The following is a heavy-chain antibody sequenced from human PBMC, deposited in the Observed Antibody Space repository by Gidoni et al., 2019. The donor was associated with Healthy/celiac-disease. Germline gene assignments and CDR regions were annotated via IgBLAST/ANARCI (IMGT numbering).Heavy chain of an antibody. CDR3: ARDDQDIVVVVAATPNWFDP. Sequence: EVQLVESGGGLVQPGGSMRLSREAFGFALTSDRRNWVRQAPGKGLEWVSYISSSSSTIYYADSVKGRFTISRDNAKISLYLQMNSLRAEDTAVYYCARDDQDIVVVVAATPNWFDPWGQGTLVTVSS. J-gene: IGHJ5*02. V-gene: IGHV3-48*01. D-gene: IGHD2-15*01. CDR1: GFALTSDR. CDR2: ISSSSSTI.